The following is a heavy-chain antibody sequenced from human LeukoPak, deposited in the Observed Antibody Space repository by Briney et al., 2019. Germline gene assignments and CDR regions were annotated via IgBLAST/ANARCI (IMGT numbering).Heavy chain of an antibody. CDR2: ISFDGNNI. CDR3: AKGSIQYYYDSSGYYLDY. D-gene: IGHD3-22*01. Sequence: GGSLRLSCAASGFTFSNYGMHWVRQAPGKGLEWMAIISFDGNNIYYADSVKGRFTISRDNSKSTLYLQMNSLRAEDTAVYYCAKGSIQYYYDSSGYYLDYWGQGTLVTVSS. CDR1: GFTFSNYG. J-gene: IGHJ4*02. V-gene: IGHV3-30*18.